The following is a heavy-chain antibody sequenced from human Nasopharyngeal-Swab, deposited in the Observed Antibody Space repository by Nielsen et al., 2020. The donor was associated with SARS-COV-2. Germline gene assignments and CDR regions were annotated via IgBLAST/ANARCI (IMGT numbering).Heavy chain of an antibody. D-gene: IGHD6-19*01. V-gene: IGHV3-74*01. Sequence: GGSLRLSCTASGFTFTNYWMHWVRQTPGKGLVWVSRITNDGSDTTYADSVQGRFTISRDNSMNTLYLQMNSLRAEDTAIYYCAKGQVAGTLSRFEHWGQGALVTVSS. CDR3: AKGQVAGTLSRFEH. CDR2: ITNDGSDT. J-gene: IGHJ4*02. CDR1: GFTFTNYW.